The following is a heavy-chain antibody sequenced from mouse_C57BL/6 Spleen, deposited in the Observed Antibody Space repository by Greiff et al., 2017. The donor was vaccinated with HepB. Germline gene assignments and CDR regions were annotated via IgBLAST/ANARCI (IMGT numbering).Heavy chain of an antibody. CDR1: GYTFTDYY. D-gene: IGHD1-1*02. V-gene: IGHV1-76*01. CDR3: ARGGYYGLYFDY. J-gene: IGHJ2*01. Sequence: QVQLQQSGAELVRPGASVKLSCKASGYTFTDYYINWVKQRPGQGLEWIARIYPGSGNTYYNEKFKGKATPTAEKSSSTAYMQLSSLTSEDSAVYFCARGGYYGLYFDYWGQGTTLTVSS. CDR2: IYPGSGNT.